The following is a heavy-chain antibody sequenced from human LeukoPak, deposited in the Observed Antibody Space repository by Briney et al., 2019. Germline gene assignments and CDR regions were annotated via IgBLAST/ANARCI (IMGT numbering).Heavy chain of an antibody. CDR1: GFTVSSNY. Sequence: PGRSLRLSCAASGFTVSSNYMSWVRQAPGKGLEWVSVIYSGGSTYYADSVKGRFTISRDNSKNTLYLQMNSLRAEDTAVYYCARDRRQWSYYFDYWGQGTLVTVSS. J-gene: IGHJ4*02. CDR3: ARDRRQWSYYFDY. D-gene: IGHD6-19*01. CDR2: IYSGGST. V-gene: IGHV3-66*01.